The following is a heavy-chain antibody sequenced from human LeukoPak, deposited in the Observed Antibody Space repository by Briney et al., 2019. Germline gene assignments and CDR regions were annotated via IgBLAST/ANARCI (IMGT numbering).Heavy chain of an antibody. CDR2: IWYDGSNK. V-gene: IGHV3-33*01. CDR1: GFTFSSYG. Sequence: GGSLRLSCAASGFTFSSYGMHWVRQASGKGLEWVAVIWYDGSNKYYADSVKGRFTISRDNSKNTLYLQMNSLRAEDTAVYYCARGASPYDFWSGYYLDYWGQGTLVTVSS. J-gene: IGHJ4*02. CDR3: ARGASPYDFWSGYYLDY. D-gene: IGHD3-3*01.